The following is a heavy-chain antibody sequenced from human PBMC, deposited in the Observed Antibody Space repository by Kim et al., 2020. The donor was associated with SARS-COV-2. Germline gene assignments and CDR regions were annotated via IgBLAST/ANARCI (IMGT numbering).Heavy chain of an antibody. D-gene: IGHD3-10*01. J-gene: IGHJ3*02. V-gene: IGHV4-59*01. CDR3: ARDYRDWGSGRRHYAFDI. Sequence: TSRVAISVDTSKTQFSLKLSSVTAADTAVYYCARDYRDWGSGRRHYAFDIWGQGTMVTVSS.